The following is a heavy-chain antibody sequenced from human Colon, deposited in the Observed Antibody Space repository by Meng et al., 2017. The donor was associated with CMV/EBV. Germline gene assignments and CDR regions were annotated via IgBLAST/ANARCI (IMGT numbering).Heavy chain of an antibody. CDR2: IYSGGSST. J-gene: IGHJ4*02. CDR3: AKFSDPPY. V-gene: IGHV3-23*03. CDR1: GFAFSTYS. Sequence: GGSLRLSCSASGFAFSTYSMNWVRQAPGKGLEWVSVIYSGGSSTYYADSVKGRFTISRDNSKNTLYLQMNSLRAEDTAVYYCAKFSDPPYWGQGTLVTVSS.